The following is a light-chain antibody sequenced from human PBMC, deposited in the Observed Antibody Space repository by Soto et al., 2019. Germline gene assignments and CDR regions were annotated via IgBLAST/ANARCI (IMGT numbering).Light chain of an antibody. J-gene: IGKJ4*01. CDR3: QQYYNWPPLT. V-gene: IGKV3-15*01. CDR2: GAS. CDR1: QSVSSS. Sequence: EVVMTQSPATLSVSPGERATLSCRASQSVSSSLAWYQQKPGQAPRLLIYGASTRATGIPARFSGSGSGTEFALTISRLQSEDFAVYYCQQYYNWPPLTFGGGTKVEI.